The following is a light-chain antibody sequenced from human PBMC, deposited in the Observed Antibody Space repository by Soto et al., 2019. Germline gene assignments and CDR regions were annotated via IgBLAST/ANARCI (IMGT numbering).Light chain of an antibody. V-gene: IGKV1-6*01. Sequence: AIQMTQSPSSLSASVGDRVTIACRSSQAIRNDLNWFQHTPGKAPKLLIFAASRLQSGVPSRFSGSGPGTDFTLTITSLQPEDFATYYCLQDHDYPWTFGQGTKVDIK. CDR3: LQDHDYPWT. CDR2: AAS. J-gene: IGKJ1*01. CDR1: QAIRND.